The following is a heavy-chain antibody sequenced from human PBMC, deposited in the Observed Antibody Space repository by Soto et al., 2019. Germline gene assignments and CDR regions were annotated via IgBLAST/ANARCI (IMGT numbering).Heavy chain of an antibody. D-gene: IGHD3-3*01. V-gene: IGHV4-4*02. CDR1: DKSISKDIW. CDR2: VHHTKGA. Sequence: SETLSLTCVVSDKSISKDIWWNWVRQPPGQGLEWIGEVHHTKGALYNPALRSRVTVSADLFNSKIFLEVHSLGAADTAVYYCAREVPPLLSEWSKNWFDPWGQGTLVTVSS. CDR3: AREVPPLLSEWSKNWFDP. J-gene: IGHJ5*02.